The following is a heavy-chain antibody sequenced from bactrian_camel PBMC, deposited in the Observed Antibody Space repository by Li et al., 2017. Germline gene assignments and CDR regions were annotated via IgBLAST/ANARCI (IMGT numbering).Heavy chain of an antibody. J-gene: IGHJ4*01. CDR2: IHTAGGRT. CDR3: AAREPQYGCGLTRRSFKY. D-gene: IGHD5*01. CDR1: GYAYSSYC. Sequence: QLVESGGGEVRARGSLRLSCTSSGYAYSSYCMAWFRQAPGKEREEVAAIHTAGGRTHYADSVQGRFTISRDNARNTVHLQMNSLKPEHTAMYYCAAREPQYGCGLTRRSFKYWGQETQVTVS. V-gene: IGHV3S25*01.